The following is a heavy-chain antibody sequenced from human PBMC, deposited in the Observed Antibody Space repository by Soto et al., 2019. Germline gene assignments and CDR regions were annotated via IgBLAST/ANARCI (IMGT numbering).Heavy chain of an antibody. J-gene: IGHJ4*02. Sequence: EVQLLESGGGLVQPGGSLRLSCAASGFTFSTYAMSWVRQAPGKGLEWVSTISKSGSTTYYADSVKGRFTISRDNSKNTLFLQMSSLRGDDTDVYYCARGAWCDCWGQGTLVTVSS. CDR1: GFTFSTYA. D-gene: IGHD6-19*01. V-gene: IGHV3-23*01. CDR3: ARGAWCDC. CDR2: ISKSGSTT.